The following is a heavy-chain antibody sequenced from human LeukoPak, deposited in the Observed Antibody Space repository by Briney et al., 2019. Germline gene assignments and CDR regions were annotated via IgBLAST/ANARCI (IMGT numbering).Heavy chain of an antibody. CDR2: IYYSGST. Sequence: PSETLSLTCTVSGGSISSSSYYWGWIRQPPGKGLEWIGSIYYSGSTYYNPSLKSRVTISVDTSKNQFSLKLRSVTAADTAVYYCARVTSRLGWFDLWGQGTLVTVSS. J-gene: IGHJ5*02. D-gene: IGHD1-14*01. CDR1: GGSISSSSYY. CDR3: ARVTSRLGWFDL. V-gene: IGHV4-39*07.